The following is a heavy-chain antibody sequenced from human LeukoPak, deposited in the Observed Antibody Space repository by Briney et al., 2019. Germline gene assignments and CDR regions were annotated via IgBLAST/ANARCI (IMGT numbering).Heavy chain of an antibody. V-gene: IGHV3-23*01. Sequence: GASLKISCAASGFTFSSYAMSWVRQAPGKGLEWVSGISGSDGSTYYADSVKGRFTISRDYSKNTLYVQMNSLRAEDTAVYYCAKARGFCSGGSCYNPFDPWGQGTLVTVSS. CDR3: AKARGFCSGGSCYNPFDP. CDR2: ISGSDGST. D-gene: IGHD2-15*01. CDR1: GFTFSSYA. J-gene: IGHJ5*02.